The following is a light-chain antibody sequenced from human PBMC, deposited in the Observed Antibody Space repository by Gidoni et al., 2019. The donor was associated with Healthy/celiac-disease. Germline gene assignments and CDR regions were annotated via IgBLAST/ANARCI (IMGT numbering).Light chain of an antibody. J-gene: IGLJ3*02. CDR2: EVS. Sequence: QSALPQPASVSGSPGQSITISCTGTSSDVGGYNYLSWYQQHPGKSPKLMIYEVSNRPSGVSNRFSGSKSGNTASLTISGLQAEDEADYYCSSYTSSSTRVFGGGTKLTVL. V-gene: IGLV2-14*01. CDR1: SSDVGGYNY. CDR3: SSYTSSSTRV.